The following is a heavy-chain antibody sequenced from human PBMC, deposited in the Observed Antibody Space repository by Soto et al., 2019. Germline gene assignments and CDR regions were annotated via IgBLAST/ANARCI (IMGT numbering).Heavy chain of an antibody. D-gene: IGHD2-15*01. Sequence: SETLSLTCTVSGDSVTSGNYYWSWIRQPPGKGLEWIGYIYYSGSTYYNPSLKSRVTISVDTSKNQFSLKLSSVTAADTAVYYCARGYCSGGSCYSPGYYYYGMDVWGQGTTVTVSS. J-gene: IGHJ6*02. CDR2: IYYSGST. CDR3: ARGYCSGGSCYSPGYYYYGMDV. V-gene: IGHV4-61*01. CDR1: GDSVTSGNYY.